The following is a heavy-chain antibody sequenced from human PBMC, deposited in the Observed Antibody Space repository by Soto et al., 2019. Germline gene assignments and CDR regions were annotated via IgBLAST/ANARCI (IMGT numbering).Heavy chain of an antibody. J-gene: IGHJ4*02. CDR2: IYSGGST. CDR3: ARDTYYYDSSGYGY. D-gene: IGHD3-22*01. V-gene: IGHV3-53*02. Sequence: EVQLAETGGGLIQPGGSLRLSCAASGFTVSSNYMSWVRQAPGKGLEWVSVIYSGGSTYYADSVKGRFTISRDNSKNTLYLQMNSLRAEDTAVYYCARDTYYYDSSGYGYWGQGTLVTVSS. CDR1: GFTVSSNY.